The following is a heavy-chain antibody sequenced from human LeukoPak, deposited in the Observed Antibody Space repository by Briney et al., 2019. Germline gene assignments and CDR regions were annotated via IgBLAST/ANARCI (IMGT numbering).Heavy chain of an antibody. J-gene: IGHJ4*02. CDR2: TKSKTDGGKT. CDR3: VPFFDY. V-gene: IGHV3-15*01. Sequence: GGSLRLSCAASGFTFSNAWMSWVRQAPGKGLEWVGRTKSKTDGGKTDYAAPVKGRFTISRDDSKNTLYLQMNSLKTEETAVYYCVPFFDYWGQGTLVTVSS. CDR1: GFTFSNAW.